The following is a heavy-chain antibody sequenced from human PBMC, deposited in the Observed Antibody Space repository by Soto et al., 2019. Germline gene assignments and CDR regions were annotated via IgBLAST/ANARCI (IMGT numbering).Heavy chain of an antibody. CDR1: GFTFSSYA. J-gene: IGHJ4*02. D-gene: IGHD1-1*01. Sequence: GGSLRLSCAASGFTFSSYAMHWVRQAPGKGLEWVAVISYDGSNKYYADSVKGRFTISRDNSKNTLYLQMNSLRAEDTAVYYCARAPGTSPYNHFDYWGQGTLVTVSS. V-gene: IGHV3-30-3*01. CDR3: ARAPGTSPYNHFDY. CDR2: ISYDGSNK.